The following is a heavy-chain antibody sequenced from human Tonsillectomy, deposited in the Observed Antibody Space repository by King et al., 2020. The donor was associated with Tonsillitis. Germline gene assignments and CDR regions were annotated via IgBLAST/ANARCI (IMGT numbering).Heavy chain of an antibody. D-gene: IGHD3-9*01. CDR2: IYRSGST. V-gene: IGHV4-38-2*02. J-gene: IGHJ5*01. CDR3: ARDRGDIFTCYYPRGWFDS. CDR1: GYSISSGYY. Sequence: QLQESGPGLVKPSETLSLTCTVSGYSISSGYYWGWIRQSPGKGLEWIGTIYRSGSTYYNPSLKSRVTISVDTSKNQYSLNLTSVTAADTAVYYCARDRGDIFTCYYPRGWFDSWGQGSLVTVSS.